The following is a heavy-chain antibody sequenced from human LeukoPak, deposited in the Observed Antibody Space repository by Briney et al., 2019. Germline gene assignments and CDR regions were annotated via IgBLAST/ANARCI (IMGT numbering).Heavy chain of an antibody. CDR1: GGSISSSSYY. CDR3: ARQRVEYLAFDI. J-gene: IGHJ3*02. Sequence: NPSETLSLTCTVSGGSISSSSYYWGWIRQPPGKGLEWIGSIYYSGSTYYNPSLKSRVTISVDTSKNQFSLKLSSVTAADTAVYYCARQRVEYLAFDIWGQGTMVTVSS. CDR2: IYYSGST. D-gene: IGHD1-1*01. V-gene: IGHV4-39*01.